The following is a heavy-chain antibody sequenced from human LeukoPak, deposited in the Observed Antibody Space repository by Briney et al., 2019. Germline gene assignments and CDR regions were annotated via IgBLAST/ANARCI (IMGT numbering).Heavy chain of an antibody. CDR2: IYYSGST. J-gene: IGHJ4*02. D-gene: IGHD3-16*01. Sequence: SETLSLTCAVYGGSFSGYYWSWIRQPPGKGLVWIGSIYYSGSTYYNPSLKSRVTISVDTSKNQFSLKLSSVTAADTAVYYCARLPGGVEFDYWGQGTQVTVSS. CDR1: GGSFSGYY. CDR3: ARLPGGVEFDY. V-gene: IGHV4-34*01.